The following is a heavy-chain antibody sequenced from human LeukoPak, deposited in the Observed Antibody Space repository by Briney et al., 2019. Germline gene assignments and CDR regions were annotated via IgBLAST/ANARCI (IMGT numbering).Heavy chain of an antibody. Sequence: GGSLRLSCAASGFTVSTDHMSWVRQAPGKGLEWVAVIYSGGSTYYADSVKGRFTISRHNSKNTLYLQMNSLRAEDTAVYHCARDKFGVGADWGQGTLVTVSS. J-gene: IGHJ4*02. D-gene: IGHD1-26*01. CDR2: IYSGGST. CDR1: GFTVSTDH. CDR3: ARDKFGVGAD. V-gene: IGHV3-53*04.